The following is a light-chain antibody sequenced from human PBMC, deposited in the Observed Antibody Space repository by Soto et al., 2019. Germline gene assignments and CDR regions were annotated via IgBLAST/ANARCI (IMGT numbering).Light chain of an antibody. Sequence: DIQMTQSPSSLSASVGDRVTITCRASQGSSNSLAWYQQEPGKVPKLLIYDASTLQSGVSSRFSGSGSGTDVTLTISRLQPEDVATYYWQKYDSAPEAFGQGTKVEIK. CDR2: DAS. J-gene: IGKJ1*01. V-gene: IGKV1-27*01. CDR3: QKYDSAPEA. CDR1: QGSSNS.